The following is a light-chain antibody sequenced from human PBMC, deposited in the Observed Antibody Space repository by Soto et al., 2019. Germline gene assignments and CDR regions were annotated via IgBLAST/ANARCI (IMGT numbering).Light chain of an antibody. CDR3: QKYNTYS. V-gene: IGKV1-5*02. J-gene: IGKJ1*01. Sequence: MHMTQSPSTLPASVLDGVTIICRASQSISNWLAWYQQKPGTAPKLLIYHASTLESGVPSRFSGSGSGTEFSLTISSLKPDDFATYYCQKYNTYSFGQGTKVDIK. CDR1: QSISNW. CDR2: HAS.